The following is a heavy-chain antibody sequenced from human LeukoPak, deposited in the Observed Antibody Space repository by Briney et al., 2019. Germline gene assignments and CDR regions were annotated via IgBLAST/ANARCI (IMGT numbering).Heavy chain of an antibody. J-gene: IGHJ4*02. Sequence: GGSLRLSCAASGFTFSSYAMSWVRQDPGKGLEWVSGISGSGDSTYYGDSVKGRFTISRDNSKKTLYLQMNSLRAEDTAIYYCAKVYDRSGYYGYVDYWGQGTLVTVSS. CDR1: GFTFSSYA. V-gene: IGHV3-23*01. CDR3: AKVYDRSGYYGYVDY. D-gene: IGHD3-22*01. CDR2: ISGSGDST.